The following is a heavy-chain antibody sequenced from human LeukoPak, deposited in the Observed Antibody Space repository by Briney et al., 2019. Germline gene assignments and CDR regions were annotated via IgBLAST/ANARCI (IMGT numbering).Heavy chain of an antibody. Sequence: PGGSLRLSCAASGFTFSSYWMHWVRQAPGKGLVWVSRINSDGSSTSYADSVKGRFTISRDNAKNTLYLQMNSLRAEDTAVYYCARPNYSGYDLAHFDCWGQGTLVTVSS. CDR3: ARPNYSGYDLAHFDC. CDR1: GFTFSSYW. V-gene: IGHV3-74*01. D-gene: IGHD5-12*01. J-gene: IGHJ4*02. CDR2: INSDGSST.